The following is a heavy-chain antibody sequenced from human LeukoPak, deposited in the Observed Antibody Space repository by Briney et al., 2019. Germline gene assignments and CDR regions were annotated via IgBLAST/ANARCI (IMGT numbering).Heavy chain of an antibody. V-gene: IGHV3-21*01. CDR1: GFTFSSYS. CDR3: ARLNSGWGFDY. J-gene: IGHJ4*02. D-gene: IGHD6-19*01. CDR2: ISSSSYI. Sequence: GGSLRLSCAASGFTFSSYSMKWVRQAPGKGLEWVSSISSSSYIYYADSVKGRFTISRDNAKNSLYLQMNSLRAEDTAVYYCARLNSGWGFDYWGQGTLVTVSS.